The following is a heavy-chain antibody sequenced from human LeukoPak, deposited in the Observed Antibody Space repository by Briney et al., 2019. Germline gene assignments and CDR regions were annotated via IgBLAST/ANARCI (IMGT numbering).Heavy chain of an antibody. Sequence: HSGGSLKLSCAASGFTFSSYGMHWVRQAPGKGLEWVAVIWYDGSNTYYADSVRGRLTISRDNSKNTLYLQMNSLRAEDTAVYYCAKDPTGSYYDFWSGSGWGQGTLVTVSS. CDR2: IWYDGSNT. D-gene: IGHD3-3*01. CDR1: GFTFSSYG. CDR3: AKDPTGSYYDFWSGSG. J-gene: IGHJ4*02. V-gene: IGHV3-30*02.